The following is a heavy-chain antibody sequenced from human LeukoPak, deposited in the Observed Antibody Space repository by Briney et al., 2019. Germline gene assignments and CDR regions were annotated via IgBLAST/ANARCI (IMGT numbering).Heavy chain of an antibody. CDR3: VKDGEWTFDI. CDR2: IRYDGSNK. J-gene: IGHJ3*02. Sequence: GGSLRLSCAASGFTFSSYGMHWVRQAPGKGLEWVAFIRYDGSNKYYADSVKGRFTISRDSSYNTAFLQMNSLRPEDTAIYYCVKDGEWTFDIWGQGTMVTVSS. D-gene: IGHD3-3*01. V-gene: IGHV3-30*02. CDR1: GFTFSSYG.